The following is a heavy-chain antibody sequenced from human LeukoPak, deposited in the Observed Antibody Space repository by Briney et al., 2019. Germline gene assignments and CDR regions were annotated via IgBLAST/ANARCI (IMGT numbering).Heavy chain of an antibody. CDR3: ARENYSHYDFWSGYSY. CDR2: INPSGGST. J-gene: IGHJ4*02. Sequence: GSSVKVPCKASGGTFSSYAISWVRQVPGQGLEWMGIINPSGGSTSYAQKFQGRVTMTRDTSTSTVYMELSSLRSEDTAVYYCARENYSHYDFWSGYSYWGQGTLVTVSS. CDR1: GGTFSSYA. V-gene: IGHV1-46*01. D-gene: IGHD3-3*01.